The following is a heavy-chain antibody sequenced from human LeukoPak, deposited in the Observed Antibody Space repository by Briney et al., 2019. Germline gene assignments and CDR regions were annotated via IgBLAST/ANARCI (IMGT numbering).Heavy chain of an antibody. V-gene: IGHV4-59*01. CDR3: ARATELTGDLSLDY. CDR2: IYYSGST. D-gene: IGHD7-27*01. J-gene: IGHJ4*02. CDR1: GGSISSYY. Sequence: SSETLSLTCAVSGGSISSYYWSWIRQPPGKGLEWIGYIYYSGSTNYNPSLKSRVTISVDTSKNQFSLKLSSVTAADTAVYYCARATELTGDLSLDYWGQGTLVTVSS.